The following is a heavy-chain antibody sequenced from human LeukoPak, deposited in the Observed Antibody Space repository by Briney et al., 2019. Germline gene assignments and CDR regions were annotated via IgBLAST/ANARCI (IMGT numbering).Heavy chain of an antibody. Sequence: PSETLSLTCTVSGGSISSYYWSWIRQPPGKGLEWIGYIYYSGGTNYNPSLKSRLTISVDASKNQFSLKLSSVTATDTAVYYCASLTTVTQGYFDSWGQGTLVTVSS. CDR1: GGSISSYY. CDR3: ASLTTVTQGYFDS. V-gene: IGHV4-59*01. CDR2: IYYSGGT. D-gene: IGHD4-17*01. J-gene: IGHJ4*02.